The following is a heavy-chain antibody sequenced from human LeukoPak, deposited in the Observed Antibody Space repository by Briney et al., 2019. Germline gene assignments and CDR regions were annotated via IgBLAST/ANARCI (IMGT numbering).Heavy chain of an antibody. CDR3: ARAKGYTSSYSFDY. CDR1: GFTFNNYA. D-gene: IGHD3-10*01. V-gene: IGHV3-48*04. CDR2: IGIGSGPL. J-gene: IGHJ4*02. Sequence: GGSLRLSCAASGFTFNNYAMNWVRQTPGGGLEWVSFIGIGSGPLLYADSVKGRFTISRDNAKASVYLQMNRLRAEDTAVYYCARAKGYTSSYSFDYWGQGILVSVSS.